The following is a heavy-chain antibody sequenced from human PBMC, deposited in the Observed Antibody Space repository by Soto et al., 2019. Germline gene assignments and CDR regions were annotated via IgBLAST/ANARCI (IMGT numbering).Heavy chain of an antibody. CDR2: MYYSLST. CDR3: ARGLRGSLGM. J-gene: IGHJ4*02. CDR1: GGSVSSGSYD. V-gene: IGHV4-61*01. Sequence: TLSLTCTVSGGSVSSGSYDWSWIRQPPGKGLEWIGYMYYSLSTNYNPSLKSRVTISVDTSKNQFSLKLSSVTAADTAVYYCARGLRGSLGMWGQVSLVTVSS. D-gene: IGHD3-16*01.